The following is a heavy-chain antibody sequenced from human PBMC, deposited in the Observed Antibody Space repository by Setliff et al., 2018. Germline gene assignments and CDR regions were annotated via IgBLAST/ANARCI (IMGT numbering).Heavy chain of an antibody. V-gene: IGHV2-70*12. CDR3: AHARYSSGWYSFYYYYYMDV. CDR1: GFSLTTSGVC. Sequence: SGPTLVNPTQTLTLTCDSSGFSLTTSGVCLTWLRQPPGKALEWLARIDWDDAKHYSTSLKTRLTISKDNSKNQVVLTMTNMDPVDTATYYCAHARYSSGWYSFYYYYYMDVWGKGTTVTVSS. D-gene: IGHD6-19*01. J-gene: IGHJ6*03. CDR2: IDWDDAK.